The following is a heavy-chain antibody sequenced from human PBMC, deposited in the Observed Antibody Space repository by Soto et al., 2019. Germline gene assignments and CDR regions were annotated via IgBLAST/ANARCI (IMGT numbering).Heavy chain of an antibody. D-gene: IGHD1-26*01. CDR2: IIPIFETA. CDR3: ARAIKRWEVNYYFDF. CDR1: GDTFDIYG. V-gene: IGHV1-69*06. Sequence: QVELVQSGAEVKKPGSSVKVSCKASGDTFDIYGFNWVRQAPGEGLEWMGVIIPIFETADYAQKFQGRVSITADKSTSTAYMELGSLTSEDTAVYYCARAIKRWEVNYYFDFWGQGTLVTVSS. J-gene: IGHJ4*02.